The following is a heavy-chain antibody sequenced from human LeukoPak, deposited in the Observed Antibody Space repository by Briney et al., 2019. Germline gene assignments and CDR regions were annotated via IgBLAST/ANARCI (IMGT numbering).Heavy chain of an antibody. CDR2: IYYSGTT. Sequence: PSETLSLTCTVSGGSISGSYWSWIRQPPGKGLEWIGYIYYSGTTNYNPSLKSRVTISVDTSKNQFSLKLSSVTAAGTAVYYCARLPTDSSSDHYWGQGTLVTVSS. CDR3: ARLPTDSSSDHY. V-gene: IGHV4-59*08. D-gene: IGHD6-6*01. CDR1: GGSISGSY. J-gene: IGHJ4*02.